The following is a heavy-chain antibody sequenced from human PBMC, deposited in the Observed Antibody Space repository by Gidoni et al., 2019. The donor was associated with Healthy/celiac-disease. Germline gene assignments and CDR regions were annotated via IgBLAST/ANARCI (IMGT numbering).Heavy chain of an antibody. CDR2: IIPSFGTA. CDR1: GGTFSSYA. Sequence: QVQLVQSGAEVKKPGSSVKVSCTASGGTFSSYAISWVRQAPGQGLEWMGGIIPSFGTANYAQKFQGRVTITADKSTSTAYMELSSLRSEDTAVYYCAREEMATNRVNAFDIWGQGTMVTVSS. V-gene: IGHV1-69*06. CDR3: AREEMATNRVNAFDI. D-gene: IGHD5-12*01. J-gene: IGHJ3*02.